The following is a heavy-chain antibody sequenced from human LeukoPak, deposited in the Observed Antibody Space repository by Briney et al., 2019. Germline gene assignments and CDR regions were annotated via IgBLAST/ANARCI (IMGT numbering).Heavy chain of an antibody. J-gene: IGHJ6*02. Sequence: TGGSLRLSCAVSGFTFSDYYMSWIRQAPGKGLEWVSYISSSSSYTKYADSMKGRFTISRDNAKKSPYLQMNSLRPEDTAVYYCARSGTPNNYYNYGMDVWGQGTTVTVSS. CDR2: ISSSSSYT. D-gene: IGHD1-26*01. CDR1: GFTFSDYY. V-gene: IGHV3-11*03. CDR3: ARSGTPNNYYNYGMDV.